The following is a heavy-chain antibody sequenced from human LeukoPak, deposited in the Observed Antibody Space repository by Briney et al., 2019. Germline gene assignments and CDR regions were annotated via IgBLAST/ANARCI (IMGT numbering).Heavy chain of an antibody. D-gene: IGHD6-13*01. V-gene: IGHV3-48*03. CDR3: ARVGALSSSWLLY. J-gene: IGHJ4*02. CDR1: GFTFSSYE. CDR2: ISRSATTI. Sequence: PGGSLRLSCAASGFTFSSYEMNWVRPAPRRGLEWVSSISRSATTIYYADSVKGRFTISRDNAKNSLYLQMNSLRAEDTAVYFCARVGALSSSWLLYWGQGTLVTVST.